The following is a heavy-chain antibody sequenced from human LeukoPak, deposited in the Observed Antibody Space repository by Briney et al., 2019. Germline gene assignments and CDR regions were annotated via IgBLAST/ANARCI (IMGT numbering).Heavy chain of an antibody. CDR2: IIGSSGST. CDR1: GFSFNNYA. J-gene: IGHJ4*02. Sequence: GGSLRLSCVASGFSFNNYAMNWVRQAPGKGLEWISLIIGSSGSTFYADSVKGRFTISRDKSKNTLYLQMNSLRAEDTAVYYCAKGAYDYIEIAYFDYWGQGSLVTVSS. CDR3: AKGAYDYIEIAYFDY. D-gene: IGHD5-12*01. V-gene: IGHV3-23*01.